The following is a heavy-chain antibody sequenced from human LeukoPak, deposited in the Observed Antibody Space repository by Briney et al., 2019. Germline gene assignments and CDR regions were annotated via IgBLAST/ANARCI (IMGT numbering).Heavy chain of an antibody. Sequence: ASVKVSCKASGYSFTNFGFSWLRQAPGQGLEWVGWISAYTGNTNYAQKLQGRVTMTTDTSTSTAYMELRSLRSDDTAVYYCARGGDIAVAGTMDFDYWGQGTLVTVSS. CDR2: ISAYTGNT. CDR1: GYSFTNFG. D-gene: IGHD6-19*01. J-gene: IGHJ4*02. CDR3: ARGGDIAVAGTMDFDY. V-gene: IGHV1-18*01.